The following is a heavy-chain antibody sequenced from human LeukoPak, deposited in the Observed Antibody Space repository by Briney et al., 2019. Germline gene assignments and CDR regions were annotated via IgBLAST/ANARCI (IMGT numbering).Heavy chain of an antibody. J-gene: IGHJ4*02. Sequence: GEALEISCKGSGYSFTSYWIGWVRQMLGKGLEWMGIIYPGDSDNRYSPSFQGQVTISADKSISTAYLQWSNLKASDTAMYYCARRPATYGSGSYYGDYWGQGTLVTVSS. CDR3: ARRPATYGSGSYYGDY. D-gene: IGHD3-10*01. CDR2: IYPGDSDN. CDR1: GYSFTSYW. V-gene: IGHV5-51*01.